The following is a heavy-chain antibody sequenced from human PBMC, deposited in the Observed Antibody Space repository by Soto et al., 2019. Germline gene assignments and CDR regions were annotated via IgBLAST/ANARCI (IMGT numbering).Heavy chain of an antibody. CDR2: IYYSGST. Sequence: SETLSLTCTVSGGSISSSSYYWGWIRQPPGKGLEWIGSIYYSGSTYYNPSLKSRVTLSVDTSKNQFSLKLSSVTAADTAVYYCARHRYDILTGQNPGRWFDPWGQGTLVTVSS. V-gene: IGHV4-39*01. D-gene: IGHD3-9*01. CDR1: GGSISSSSYY. J-gene: IGHJ5*02. CDR3: ARHRYDILTGQNPGRWFDP.